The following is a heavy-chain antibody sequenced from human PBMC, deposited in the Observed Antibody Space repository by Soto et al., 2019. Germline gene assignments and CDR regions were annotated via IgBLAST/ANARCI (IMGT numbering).Heavy chain of an antibody. CDR2: ISWNSGSI. V-gene: IGHV3-9*01. CDR1: GFTFDDYA. J-gene: IGHJ4*02. Sequence: GGSLRLSCAASGFTFDDYAMHWVRQAPGKGLEWVSGISWNSGSIGYADSVKGRFTISRDNAKNSLYLQMNSLRAEDTALYYCAKDSYCSGGSCPQRNFDYWGQGTLVTVSS. CDR3: AKDSYCSGGSCPQRNFDY. D-gene: IGHD2-15*01.